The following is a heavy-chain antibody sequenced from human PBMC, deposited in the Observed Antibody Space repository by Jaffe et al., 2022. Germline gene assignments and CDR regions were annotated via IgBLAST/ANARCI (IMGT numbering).Heavy chain of an antibody. CDR2: IRSKAYGGTT. V-gene: IGHV3-49*03. CDR1: GFTFGDYA. D-gene: IGHD3-3*01. CDR3: TRDRDYDFWSGYEVGGVSAFDI. Sequence: EVQLVESGGGLVQPGRSLRLSCTASGFTFGDYAMSWFRQAPGKGLEWVGFIRSKAYGGTTEYAASVKGRFTISRDDSKSIAYLQMNSLKTEDTAVYYCTRDRDYDFWSGYEVGGVSAFDIWGQGTMVTVSS. J-gene: IGHJ3*02.